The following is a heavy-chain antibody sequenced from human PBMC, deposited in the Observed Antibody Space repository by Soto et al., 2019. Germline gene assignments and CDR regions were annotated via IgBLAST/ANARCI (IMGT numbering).Heavy chain of an antibody. CDR3: ARSYKVTVFDD. D-gene: IGHD2-21*02. CDR2: IYHSGST. Sequence: QVQLQESGPGLVKPSGTLSLTCAVSGGSISSNNWWSWVRQPPGKGLEWIGEIYHSGSTNYKPYLKNRVTISVDKSKNQFSLKLSSVTAADTAVYYCARSYKVTVFDDWGQGTLVTVSS. V-gene: IGHV4-4*02. CDR1: GGSISSNNW. J-gene: IGHJ4*02.